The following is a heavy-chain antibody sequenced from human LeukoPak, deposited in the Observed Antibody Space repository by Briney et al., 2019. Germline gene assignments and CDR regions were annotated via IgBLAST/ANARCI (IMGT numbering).Heavy chain of an antibody. Sequence: GGSLRLSCAASGVTFSSYGMSWVRQAPGKGLEWMAGISYNGSTQFYADPVRGRFTISRDNSKNTLSLQLSSLRGEDTAVYYCAKGQGLYDPLRNNGMDVWGQGTTVTVSS. V-gene: IGHV3-30*18. CDR2: ISYNGSTQ. CDR1: GVTFSSYG. D-gene: IGHD1-14*01. CDR3: AKGQGLYDPLRNNGMDV. J-gene: IGHJ6*02.